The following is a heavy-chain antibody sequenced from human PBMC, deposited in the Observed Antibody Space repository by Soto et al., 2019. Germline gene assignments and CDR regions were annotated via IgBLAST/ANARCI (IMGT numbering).Heavy chain of an antibody. V-gene: IGHV4-34*01. CDR3: ASQRPTVITFDY. Sequence: QVQLRQWGAGLVKPSETLSLTCAVYGGSFNGYYWNWIRQPPGKGLEWIGEINHSGSTNYNPSLKCRVSISVDASKNQFSLSLSSVTVAYTAVYYCASQRPTVITFDYWGQVTLVAVSS. D-gene: IGHD4-17*01. CDR1: GGSFNGYY. J-gene: IGHJ4*02. CDR2: INHSGST.